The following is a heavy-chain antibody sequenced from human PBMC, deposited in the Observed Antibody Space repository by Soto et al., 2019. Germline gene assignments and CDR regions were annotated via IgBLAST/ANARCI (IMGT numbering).Heavy chain of an antibody. CDR3: ARVMAENYYYGMDV. CDR2: INAGNGNT. D-gene: IGHD6-19*01. CDR1: GYTFTSYA. J-gene: IGHJ6*01. V-gene: IGHV1-3*01. Sequence: ASVKVSCKASGYTFTSYAMHWVRQAPGQRLEWMGWINAGNGNTKYSQKFQGRVTITRDTSASTAYMELSSLRSEDTAVYYCARVMAENYYYGMDVWGQGTTVIVSS.